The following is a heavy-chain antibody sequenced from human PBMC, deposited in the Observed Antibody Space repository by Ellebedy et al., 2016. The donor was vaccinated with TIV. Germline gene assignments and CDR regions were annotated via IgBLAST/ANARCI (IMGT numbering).Heavy chain of an antibody. Sequence: GESLKISXAASGFRFSYDWMSWVRQAPGKGLEWVATIRQDGSEEFYVDSVKGRFTISRDNAKNSLYMQMSSLRGEDTAVYYCTTGGCDSWGQGTLVIVSS. J-gene: IGHJ5*01. CDR3: TTGGCDS. V-gene: IGHV3-7*03. CDR2: IRQDGSEE. CDR1: GFRFSYDW.